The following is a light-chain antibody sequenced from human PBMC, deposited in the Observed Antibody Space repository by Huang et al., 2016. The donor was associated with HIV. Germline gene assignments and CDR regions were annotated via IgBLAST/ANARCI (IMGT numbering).Light chain of an antibody. CDR3: QKYDSAPRT. J-gene: IGKJ1*01. CDR2: VAS. CDR1: QVIGNS. Sequence: DIQMTQSPSSLSAFVGDTVTITCRASQVIGNSLAWYQQKPGRPPKLLILVASTLQSGVPSRFSGSGSGTDFTLTISNLQTEDIATYYCQKYDSAPRTFGQGTRV. V-gene: IGKV1-27*01.